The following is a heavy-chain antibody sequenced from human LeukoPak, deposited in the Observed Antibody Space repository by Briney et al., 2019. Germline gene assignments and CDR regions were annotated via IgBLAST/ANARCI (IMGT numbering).Heavy chain of an antibody. V-gene: IGHV4-39*07. Sequence: SETLSLTCTVSGGSISSSSYYWGWVRQPPGKGLEWIGSIYYSGSTYYNPSLKSRVTISVDTFTNQFSLKLSSVTAADTAVYYCARDDYYDSSGYLRDAFDIWGQGTMVTVSS. D-gene: IGHD3-22*01. CDR2: IYYSGST. CDR1: GGSISSSSYY. CDR3: ARDDYYDSSGYLRDAFDI. J-gene: IGHJ3*02.